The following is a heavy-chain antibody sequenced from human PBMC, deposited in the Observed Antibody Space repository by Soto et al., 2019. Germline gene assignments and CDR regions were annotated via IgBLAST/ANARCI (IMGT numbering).Heavy chain of an antibody. CDR2: IDWDDDK. J-gene: IGHJ6*02. D-gene: IGHD4-17*01. V-gene: IGHV2-70*11. Sequence: SGPTLVNPTQTLTLTCTFSGFSLSTSGMCVSWIRQPPGKALEWLARIDWDDDKYYSTSLKTRLTISKDTSKNQVVLTMTNMDPVDTATYYCARTYGDQPSYYYYGMDVWGQGTTVTVSS. CDR3: ARTYGDQPSYYYYGMDV. CDR1: GFSLSTSGMC.